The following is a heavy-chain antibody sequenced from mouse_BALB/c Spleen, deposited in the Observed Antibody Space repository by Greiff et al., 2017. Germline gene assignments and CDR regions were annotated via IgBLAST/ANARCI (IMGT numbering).Heavy chain of an antibody. J-gene: IGHJ3*01. CDR1: GYTFTSYW. Sequence: QVQLKQPGAELVKPGASVKLSCKASGYTFTSYWMHWVKQRPGRGLEWIGRIDPNSGGTKYNEKFKSKATLTVDKPSSTAYMQLSSLTSEDSAVYYCTRSLYDGYFPFAYWGQGTLVTVSA. V-gene: IGHV1-62-3*01. CDR2: IDPNSGGT. CDR3: TRSLYDGYFPFAY. D-gene: IGHD2-3*01.